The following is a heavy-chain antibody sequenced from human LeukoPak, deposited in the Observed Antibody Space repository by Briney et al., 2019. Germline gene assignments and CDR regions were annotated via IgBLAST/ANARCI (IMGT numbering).Heavy chain of an antibody. CDR2: IHFSGTT. V-gene: IGHV4-39*01. CDR1: GGSISSGGYY. Sequence: PSETLSLTCTVSGGSISSGGYYWGWIRQPPGKGLEWIGSIHFSGTTYYNPSLQSRLTISVDASKNQFSLKVTSVTATDTALYYCARQRDTASVGAFDIWGQGTMVTVSS. CDR3: ARQRDTASVGAFDI. D-gene: IGHD5-18*01. J-gene: IGHJ3*02.